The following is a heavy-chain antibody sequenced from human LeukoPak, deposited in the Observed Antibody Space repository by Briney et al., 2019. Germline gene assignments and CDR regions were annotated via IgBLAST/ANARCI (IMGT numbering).Heavy chain of an antibody. Sequence: SETLSLTCAVYGGSFSGYYWSWIRQPPGKGLEWMGEINHSGSTNYNPSLKSRVTISVDTSKNQFSLKLSSVTAADTAVYYCARAMTTVTANWFDPWGQGTLVTVSS. D-gene: IGHD4-17*01. CDR3: ARAMTTVTANWFDP. J-gene: IGHJ5*02. V-gene: IGHV4-34*01. CDR1: GGSFSGYY. CDR2: INHSGST.